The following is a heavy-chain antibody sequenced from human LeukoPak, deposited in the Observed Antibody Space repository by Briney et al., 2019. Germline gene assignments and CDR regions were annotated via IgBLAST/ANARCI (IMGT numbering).Heavy chain of an antibody. D-gene: IGHD6-13*01. CDR2: ISAYNGNT. CDR3: ARVAAAGSPAGY. CDR1: GYTFTSYG. J-gene: IGHJ4*02. V-gene: IGHV1-18*01. Sequence: ASVNLSCKPSGYTFTSYGISWVRQAPGQGLEWMGWISAYNGNTNYAQKLHGSVTMTTATSTSTAYMELRRVRSEDTAVYYCARVAAAGSPAGYWGQGTLVTVSS.